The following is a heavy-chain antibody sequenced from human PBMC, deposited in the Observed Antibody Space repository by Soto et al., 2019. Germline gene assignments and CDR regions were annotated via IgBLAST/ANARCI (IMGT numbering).Heavy chain of an antibody. J-gene: IGHJ4*02. CDR2: INSDGSST. Sequence: EVQLVESGGGLVQPGGSLRLSCEASGFTFSTFWMHWVRQAPGKGLVWVSRINSDGSSTNYADSVKGRVTISRDNAKNTLYMKLNSLGPEDTAVYYCARGFEYWGQGTLVTVCS. D-gene: IGHD3-10*01. V-gene: IGHV3-74*01. CDR3: ARGFEY. CDR1: GFTFSTFW.